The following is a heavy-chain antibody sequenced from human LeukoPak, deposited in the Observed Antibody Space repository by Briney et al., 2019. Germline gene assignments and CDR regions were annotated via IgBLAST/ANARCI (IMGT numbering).Heavy chain of an antibody. CDR1: GGTFSSYA. V-gene: IGHV1-69*13. Sequence: SVQVSCKASGGTFSSYAISWVRQAPGQGLEWMGGIIPIFGTANYAQKFQGRVTITADESTSTAYMELSSLRSEDTAVYYCARARSRIAAAGPYYYYGMDVWGQGTTVTVSS. CDR2: IIPIFGTA. D-gene: IGHD6-13*01. J-gene: IGHJ6*02. CDR3: ARARSRIAAAGPYYYYGMDV.